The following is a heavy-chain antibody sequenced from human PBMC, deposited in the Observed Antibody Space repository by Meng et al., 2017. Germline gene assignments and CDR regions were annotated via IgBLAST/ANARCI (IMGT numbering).Heavy chain of an antibody. CDR2: TYYRSKWYY. V-gene: IGHV6-1*01. CDR3: AREVGTSRPFEY. J-gene: IGHJ4*02. D-gene: IGHD1-26*01. CDR1: GASVSSKRAG. Sequence: HVKLQQDCHELGTPSQTPSPTCAITGASVSSKRAGWSWSSVSPSRGLGLLGRTYYRSKWYYDYAISVKGRMSVNADTSKNQFSLQLNSVTPEDTAVYYCAREVGTSRPFEYWGQGTLVTVSS.